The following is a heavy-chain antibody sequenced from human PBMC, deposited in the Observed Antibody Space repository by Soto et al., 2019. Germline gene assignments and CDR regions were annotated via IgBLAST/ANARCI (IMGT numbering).Heavy chain of an antibody. Sequence: QVQLQESGPGLVKPSQTLTLTCTVSGGSISSGGYYWSWIRQHPGKALEWMGYIYYSGSTYYNPALKRRVTISVDTSKNQSALKLSAVTAADTAVYYCARDPDYWGQGTLVTVSS. CDR2: IYYSGST. J-gene: IGHJ4*02. CDR1: GGSISSGGYY. V-gene: IGHV4-31*03. CDR3: ARDPDY.